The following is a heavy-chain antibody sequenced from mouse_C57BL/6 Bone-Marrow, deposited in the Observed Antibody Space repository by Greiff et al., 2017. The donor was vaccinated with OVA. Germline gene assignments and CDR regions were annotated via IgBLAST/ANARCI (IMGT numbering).Heavy chain of an antibody. Sequence: DVQLQESGTVLARPGASVKMSCKTSGYTFTSYWMHWVKQRPGQGLEWIGAIYPGNSDTSYNQKFKGKAKLTAVTSASTAYMELSSLTNEDSAVYYCTREDTTRFAYWGQGTLVTVSA. D-gene: IGHD1-1*01. CDR2: IYPGNSDT. J-gene: IGHJ3*01. V-gene: IGHV1-5*01. CDR1: GYTFTSYW. CDR3: TREDTTRFAY.